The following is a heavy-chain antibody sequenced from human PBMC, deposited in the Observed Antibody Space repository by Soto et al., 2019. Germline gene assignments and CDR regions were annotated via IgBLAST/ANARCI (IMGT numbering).Heavy chain of an antibody. V-gene: IGHV4-39*01. J-gene: IGHJ4*02. Sequence: PSETLSLTCAVSGGSTRHSSYFWGWIRKHPGKGLEWIASVYYSGTPYYNPFLNSRVTISIATSKTQVSLNLNPLSAADTAVYYCARTATVTVPLVSWGQGILVTVSS. CDR3: ARTATVTVPLVS. CDR2: VYYSGTP. CDR1: GGSTRHSSYF. D-gene: IGHD4-4*01.